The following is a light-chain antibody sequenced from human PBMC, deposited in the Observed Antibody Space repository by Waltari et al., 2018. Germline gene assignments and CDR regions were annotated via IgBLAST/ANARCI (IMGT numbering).Light chain of an antibody. J-gene: IGKJ4*01. Sequence: DAVLTQSPLSLPVTLGQPASISCKSSQSLVHSDGNTYLAWFHQRPGQSPRRLIYKVSNRESGVPDRFSASGSGTDFTLKISRVEAEDVGVFYCMQGTHWPLTFGGGTTVEIK. CDR2: KVS. V-gene: IGKV2-30*02. CDR1: QSLVHSDGNTY. CDR3: MQGTHWPLT.